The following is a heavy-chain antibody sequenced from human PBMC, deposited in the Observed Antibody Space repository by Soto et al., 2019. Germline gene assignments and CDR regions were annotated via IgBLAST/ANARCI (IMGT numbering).Heavy chain of an antibody. V-gene: IGHV5-51*03. D-gene: IGHD1-1*01. CDR2: IYPADSDT. CDR1: GYDFTSYW. Sequence: EVQLVQSGTEMKKPGESLKISCKGSGYDFTSYWIGWVRQMTANGLEWMGVIYPADSDTRYRPSFEGQVTFSVDKSLSTAYLQWNSLKASDTARYYCERRGAWNEAFDFWGQGILVTGSS. J-gene: IGHJ4*02. CDR3: ERRGAWNEAFDF.